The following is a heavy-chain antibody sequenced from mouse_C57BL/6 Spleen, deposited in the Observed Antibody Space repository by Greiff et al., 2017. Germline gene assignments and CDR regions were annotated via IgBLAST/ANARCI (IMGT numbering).Heavy chain of an antibody. D-gene: IGHD2-4*01. CDR2: ISSGGDYI. J-gene: IGHJ4*01. V-gene: IGHV5-9-1*02. Sequence: EVQLVESGEGLVKPGGSLKLSCAASGFTFSSYAMSWVRQTPEKRLEWVAYISSGGDYIYYADTVKGRFTISRDNARNTLYLQMSSLKSEDTAMYYCTRDYYDYDGIYYYAMDYWGQGTSVTVSS. CDR1: GFTFSSYA. CDR3: TRDYYDYDGIYYYAMDY.